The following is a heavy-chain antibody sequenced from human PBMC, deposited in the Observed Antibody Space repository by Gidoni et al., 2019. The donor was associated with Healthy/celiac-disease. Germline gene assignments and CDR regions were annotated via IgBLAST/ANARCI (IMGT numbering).Heavy chain of an antibody. J-gene: IGHJ4*02. Sequence: EVQLVESGGGLVQPGRSLRLSCTASGFTFGDYAMSWVRQAPGKGLEWVGFIRSKAYGGTTEYAASVKGRFTISRDDSKSIAYLQMNSLKTEDTAVYYCTSVGAFRIVMNAPNDYWGQGTLVTVSS. V-gene: IGHV3-49*04. CDR1: GFTFGDYA. CDR3: TSVGAFRIVMNAPNDY. CDR2: IRSKAYGGTT. D-gene: IGHD2-21*01.